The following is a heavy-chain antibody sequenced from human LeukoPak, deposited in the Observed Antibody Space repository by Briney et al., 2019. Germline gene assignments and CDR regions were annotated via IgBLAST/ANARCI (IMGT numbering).Heavy chain of an antibody. D-gene: IGHD5-12*01. CDR2: IIPIFGTA. J-gene: IGHJ4*02. V-gene: IGHV1-69*05. CDR1: GGTFSSYA. CDR3: AREGGYSGYDYVDY. Sequence: GASVKVSCKASGGTFSSYAISWVRQAPGQGLEWMGGIIPIFGTANYAQKFQGRVTITTDESTSTAYMELSSLRSEDTAVYYCAREGGYSGYDYVDYWGQGTLVTVSS.